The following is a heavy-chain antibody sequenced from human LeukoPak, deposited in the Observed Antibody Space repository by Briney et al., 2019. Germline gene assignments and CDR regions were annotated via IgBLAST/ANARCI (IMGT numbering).Heavy chain of an antibody. CDR1: GFTFSSYA. D-gene: IGHD1-26*01. J-gene: IGHJ5*02. CDR3: AKGPYSGFS. CDR2: ISYDGSNK. V-gene: IGHV3-30*04. Sequence: PGRSLRLSCAASGFTFSSYAMHWVRQAPGKGLEWVAVISYDGSNKYYADSVKGRFTISRDNSKNTLYLQMNSLRAEDTAVYYCAKGPYSGFSWGQGTLVTVSP.